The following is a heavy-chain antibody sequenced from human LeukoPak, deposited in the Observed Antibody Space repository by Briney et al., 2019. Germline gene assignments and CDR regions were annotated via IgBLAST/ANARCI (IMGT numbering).Heavy chain of an antibody. CDR3: VKNSGIWSF. D-gene: IGHD1-26*01. CDR2: ISGTGDRT. J-gene: IGHJ4*02. Sequence: GGSLRLSCAASGFTFDTPDMTWVRQAPGKGPEWLSCISGTGDRTYYADSVRGRFTISRDNSKNMLYLQMTSLRVEDTATYYCVKNSGIWSFWGRGTLAAVSS. V-gene: IGHV3-23*01. CDR1: GFTFDTPD.